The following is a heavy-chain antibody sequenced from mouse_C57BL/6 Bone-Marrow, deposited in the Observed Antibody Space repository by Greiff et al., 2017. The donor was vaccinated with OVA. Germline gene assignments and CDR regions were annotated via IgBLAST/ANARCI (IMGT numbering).Heavy chain of an antibody. V-gene: IGHV1-58*01. CDR2: IYIGNGYT. Sequence: DVQLQESGAELVRPGSSVKMSCKTSGYTFTSYGINWVKQRPGQGLEWIGYIYIGNGYTEYNEKFKGKATLTSDTSSSTAYMQLSSLTSEDSAIYFCARWYYGSSYKWYFDVWGTGTTVTVSS. CDR3: ARWYYGSSYKWYFDV. D-gene: IGHD1-1*01. CDR1: GYTFTSYG. J-gene: IGHJ1*03.